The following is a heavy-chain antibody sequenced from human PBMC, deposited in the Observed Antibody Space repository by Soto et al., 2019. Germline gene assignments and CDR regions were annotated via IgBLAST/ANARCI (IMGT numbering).Heavy chain of an antibody. J-gene: IGHJ4*02. CDR2: ISGFGSTI. Sequence: QVQLVESGGGLVKPGGSLRLSCAASGFTFSDYFMSWIRQAPGKGLEWVSYISGFGSTIYYADSVKGRFTMSRDNAKNSLYLQMNSLGAEDTAVYYCARGLDDYNQHVLRYWGQGPLVTVSS. V-gene: IGHV3-11*01. CDR1: GFTFSDYF. CDR3: ARGLDDYNQHVLRY. D-gene: IGHD4-4*01.